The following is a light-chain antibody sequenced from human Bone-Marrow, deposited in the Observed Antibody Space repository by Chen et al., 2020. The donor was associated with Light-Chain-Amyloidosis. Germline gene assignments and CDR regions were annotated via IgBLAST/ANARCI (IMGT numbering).Light chain of an antibody. V-gene: IGLV8-61*01. CDR3: VLYVGSGIWV. J-gene: IGLJ3*02. CDR1: SGSVSTNYY. Sequence: QTVVTQEPSFSVSPGGTVTLTCGLSSGSVSTNYYPAWYQQTPGQAPRTLIYSTNTRYSEVTDRFSGSVLGNKAALTSTGAHADDESDYYCVLYVGSGIWVFGGGTELTIL. CDR2: STN.